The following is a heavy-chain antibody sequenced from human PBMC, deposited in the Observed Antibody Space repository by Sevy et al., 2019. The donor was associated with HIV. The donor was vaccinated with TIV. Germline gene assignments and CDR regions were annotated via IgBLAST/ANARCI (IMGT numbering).Heavy chain of an antibody. J-gene: IGHJ5*02. CDR3: ARSGGASDKGFDP. D-gene: IGHD1-26*01. CDR2: ISNSGDTI. CDR1: GFTFSTYE. Sequence: GGSLRLSCSASGFTFSTYEMNWVRQVPGKGLEWISYISNSGDTIYYADSVKGRFTISRDNDKKSLFLQMNSLRLEDTAFYYCARSGGASDKGFDPWGRGTLVTVSS. V-gene: IGHV3-48*03.